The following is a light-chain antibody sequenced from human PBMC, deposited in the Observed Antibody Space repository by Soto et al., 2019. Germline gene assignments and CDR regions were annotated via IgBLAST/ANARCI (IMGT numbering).Light chain of an antibody. CDR1: QVIRTA. Sequence: LTQSPSSLSASVGDRVTLTCRASQVIRTALAWYQQTPGKAPKLLIYGASTLPSAVPSRFRRSGSGTDFTLTIDNLQTEDFATYYCQQDNSYPLTFGGGTKVEIK. CDR3: QQDNSYPLT. V-gene: IGKV1-9*01. CDR2: GAS. J-gene: IGKJ4*01.